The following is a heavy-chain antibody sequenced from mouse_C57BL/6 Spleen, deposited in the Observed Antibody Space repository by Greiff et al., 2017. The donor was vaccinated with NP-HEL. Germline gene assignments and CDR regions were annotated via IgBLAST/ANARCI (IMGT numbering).Heavy chain of an antibody. Sequence: QVQLQQSGAELARPGASVKLSCKASGYTFTSYGISWVKQRTGQGLEWIGEIYPRSGNTYYNEKFKGKATLTADKSSSTAYMELRSLTSEDSAVYFCARDGIYSNFSWFAYWGQGTLVTVSA. CDR1: GYTFTSYG. CDR2: IYPRSGNT. V-gene: IGHV1-81*01. CDR3: ARDGIYSNFSWFAY. J-gene: IGHJ3*01. D-gene: IGHD2-5*01.